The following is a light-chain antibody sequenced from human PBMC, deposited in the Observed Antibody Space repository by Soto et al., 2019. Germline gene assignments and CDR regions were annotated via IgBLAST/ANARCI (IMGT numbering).Light chain of an antibody. CDR1: ETISSDK. Sequence: EIVLTPSPGTLSVSPGERATLSCRASETISSDKLAWYQQKPGQPPSLLIYGTFSRATGIPDRFSGSGSGTDFTLTISRLEPEDSAIYYCQQYGSWTFGQGTKVEI. CDR3: QQYGSWT. V-gene: IGKV3-20*01. J-gene: IGKJ1*01. CDR2: GTF.